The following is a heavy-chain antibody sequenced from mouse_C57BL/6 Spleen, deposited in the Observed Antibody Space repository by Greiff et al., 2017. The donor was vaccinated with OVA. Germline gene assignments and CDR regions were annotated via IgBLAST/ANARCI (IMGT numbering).Heavy chain of an antibody. CDR1: GYTFTDYY. CDR2: INPYNGGT. V-gene: IGHV1-19*01. D-gene: IGHD1-1*02. CDR3: AKGLWSQYFDV. Sequence: EVQRVESGPVLVKPGASVKMSCKASGYTFTDYYMNWVKQSHGKSLEWIGVINPYNGGTSYNQKFKGKATLTVDKSSSTAYMELNSLTSEDSAVYYCAKGLWSQYFDVWGTGTTVTVSS. J-gene: IGHJ1*03.